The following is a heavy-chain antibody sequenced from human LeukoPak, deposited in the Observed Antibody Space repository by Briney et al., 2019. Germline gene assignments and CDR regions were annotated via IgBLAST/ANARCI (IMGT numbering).Heavy chain of an antibody. D-gene: IGHD3-22*01. CDR3: ARVRADSSGYWFDY. V-gene: IGHV1-69*04. CDR1: GGTFSSYA. CDR2: IIPILGIA. Sequence: ASVKVSCKASGGTFSSYAISWVRQAPGQGLEWMGRIIPILGIANYAQKFQGRVTITADKSTSTAYMELSSLRSEDTAVYYCARVRADSSGYWFDYWDQGTLVTVSS. J-gene: IGHJ4*02.